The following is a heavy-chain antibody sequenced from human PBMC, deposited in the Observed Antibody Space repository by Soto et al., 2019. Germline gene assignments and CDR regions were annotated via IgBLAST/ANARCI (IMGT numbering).Heavy chain of an antibody. CDR1: GFTFSSYA. CDR2: ISYDGSNK. V-gene: IGHV3-30-3*02. CDR3: ANDLASWQGPFAS. J-gene: IGHJ5*02. Sequence: GGSLRLSCAASGFTFSSYAMHWVRQAPGKGLEWVAVISYDGSNKYYADSVKGRFTISRDNSKNTLFLQINSLRADDTAEYYCANDLASWQGPFASWGQGTLHTVSS.